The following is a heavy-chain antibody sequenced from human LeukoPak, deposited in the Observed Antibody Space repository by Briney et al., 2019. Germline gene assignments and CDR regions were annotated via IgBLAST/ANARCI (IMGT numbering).Heavy chain of an antibody. CDR3: ARRYFEY. Sequence: GGSLRLSCAGSGFTFSSYWKHWVRQAPGKGLEWVANIRQDGSEKYYVDSVKGRFTISRDNAKNALYLQMNSLRAEDTAVYYCARRYFEYWGQGTLVTVSS. CDR1: GFTFSSYW. V-gene: IGHV3-7*03. CDR2: IRQDGSEK. J-gene: IGHJ4*02.